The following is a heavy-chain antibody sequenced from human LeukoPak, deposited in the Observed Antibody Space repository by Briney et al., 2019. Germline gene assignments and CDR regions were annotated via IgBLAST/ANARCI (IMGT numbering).Heavy chain of an antibody. CDR2: IYYSGST. CDR3: ARDYSGSYCYYYMDV. J-gene: IGHJ6*03. Sequence: PSETLSLTCTVSGGSISSYYWSWIRQPPGKGLEWIGYIYYSGSTNYNPSLKSRVTISVDTSENQFSLKLSSVTAADTAAYYCARDYSGSYCYYYMDVWGKGNTVTVSS. D-gene: IGHD1-26*01. V-gene: IGHV4-59*01. CDR1: GGSISSYY.